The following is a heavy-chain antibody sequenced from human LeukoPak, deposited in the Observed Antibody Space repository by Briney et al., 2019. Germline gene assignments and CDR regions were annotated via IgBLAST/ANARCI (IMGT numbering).Heavy chain of an antibody. Sequence: SETLSLTCTVSGYSISSGYYWGWIRQPPGKGLGWIGSIYHSGSTYYNPSLKSRVTISVDTSKNQFSLKLSSVTAADTAVYYCATLFGGYATNWFDPWGQGTLVTVSS. CDR2: IYHSGST. CDR3: ATLFGGYATNWFDP. D-gene: IGHD3-10*01. V-gene: IGHV4-38-2*02. CDR1: GYSISSGYY. J-gene: IGHJ5*02.